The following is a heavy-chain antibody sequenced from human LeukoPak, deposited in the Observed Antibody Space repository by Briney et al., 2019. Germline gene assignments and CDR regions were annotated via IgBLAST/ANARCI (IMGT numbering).Heavy chain of an antibody. Sequence: TGGSLRLSCAASGFTFSRYEMNGVRQAPGKGLEWISYISGRGDTIYYADSVKGRFTISRDNAKNSLYLQMNSLRAEDTAVYHCARAPLVLQYRWWFDPWGQGALVTVSS. CDR1: GFTFSRYE. V-gene: IGHV3-48*03. CDR2: ISGRGDTI. D-gene: IGHD5-24*01. J-gene: IGHJ5*02. CDR3: ARAPLVLQYRWWFDP.